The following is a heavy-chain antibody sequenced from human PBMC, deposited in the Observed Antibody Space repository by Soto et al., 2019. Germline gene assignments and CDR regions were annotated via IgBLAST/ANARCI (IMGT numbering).Heavy chain of an antibody. CDR3: AREKEWLGYYYYGMDV. J-gene: IGHJ6*02. V-gene: IGHV1-69*08. CDR1: GGTFSSYT. D-gene: IGHD6-19*01. CDR2: IIPILGIA. Sequence: QVQLVQSGAEVKKPGSSVKVSCKASGGTFSSYTISWVRQAPGQGLEWMGRIIPILGIANYAQKFQGRVTITADKSTRTAYMELSSLRSEDTAVEYCAREKEWLGYYYYGMDVWGQGTTVTVSS.